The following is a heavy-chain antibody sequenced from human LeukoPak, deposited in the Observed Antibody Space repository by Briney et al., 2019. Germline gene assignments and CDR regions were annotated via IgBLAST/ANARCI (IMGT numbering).Heavy chain of an antibody. V-gene: IGHV4-59*01. Sequence: PSETLSLTCTVSGGSISNYYWTWIRQPPGKGLEWIGFIYYTGSPDYNPSLKSRVTISVDTSKSQFSLDLSSVTAADTAMYYCARASGGDGSGSLWGQGTLVTVSS. D-gene: IGHD3-10*01. CDR1: GGSISNYY. J-gene: IGHJ4*02. CDR3: ARASGGDGSGSL. CDR2: IYYTGSP.